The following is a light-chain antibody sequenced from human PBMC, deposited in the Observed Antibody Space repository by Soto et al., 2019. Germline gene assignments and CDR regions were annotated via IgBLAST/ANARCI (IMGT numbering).Light chain of an antibody. CDR3: QQFHNLPLT. J-gene: IGKJ4*01. CDR1: QDIRDD. Sequence: IQMTQSPSSLSASVGDRVTITCLASQDIRDDLNWYQQKPGKAPTLLIYDASDVETGVPSRCSGSGSVTEFILTITSLQPEYLATYYCQQFHNLPLTFGGGTKVEIK. V-gene: IGKV1-33*01. CDR2: DAS.